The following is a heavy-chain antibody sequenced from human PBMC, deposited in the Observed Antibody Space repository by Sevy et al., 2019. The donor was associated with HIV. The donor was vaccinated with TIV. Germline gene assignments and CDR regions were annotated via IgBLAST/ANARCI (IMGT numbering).Heavy chain of an antibody. J-gene: IGHJ4*02. CDR1: GGTFSSYA. CDR2: IIPIFGTA. Sequence: ASVKVSCKASGGTFSSYAISWVRQAPGQGLEWMGGIIPIFGTANYAQKFQGRVTITADESTSTAYMELSSLRSEDTAVYHCARRKYCSGGSCYLFDYWGQGTLVTVSS. V-gene: IGHV1-69*13. CDR3: ARRKYCSGGSCYLFDY. D-gene: IGHD2-15*01.